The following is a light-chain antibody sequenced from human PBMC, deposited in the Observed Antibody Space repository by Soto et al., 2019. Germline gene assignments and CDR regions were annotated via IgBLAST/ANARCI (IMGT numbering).Light chain of an antibody. CDR1: SSNIGAGYD. CDR3: KSYDSSLSGPYV. J-gene: IGLJ1*01. Sequence: QSVLTQPPSVSGAPGQRVIISCTGSSSNIGAGYDVHWYQQLPGTTPKLLIYGNNNRPSGVPERFSGSKSGTSASLAITGLQAEDEADYHCKSYDSSLSGPYVFGAGTKVTVL. V-gene: IGLV1-40*01. CDR2: GNN.